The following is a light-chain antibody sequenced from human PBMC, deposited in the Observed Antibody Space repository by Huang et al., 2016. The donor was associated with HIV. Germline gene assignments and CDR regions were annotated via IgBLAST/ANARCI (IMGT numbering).Light chain of an antibody. V-gene: IGKV3-15*01. Sequence: IVMTQSPATLSVSPGERATLSCRASQSVNNNLAWYQQNPGQAPGLLIYDASTRATDIPARVSGSGSGTEFTLTISSLQSEDFAVYYCQQYNNWPPWTFGQGTKVEIK. J-gene: IGKJ1*01. CDR1: QSVNNN. CDR3: QQYNNWPPWT. CDR2: DAS.